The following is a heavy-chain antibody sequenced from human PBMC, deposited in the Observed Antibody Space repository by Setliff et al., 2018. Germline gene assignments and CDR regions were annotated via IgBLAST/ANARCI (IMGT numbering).Heavy chain of an antibody. CDR1: GYTFSSYG. CDR2: INGHSGTT. CDR3: ARDGLEQWLY. V-gene: IGHV1-18*04. D-gene: IGHD6-19*01. J-gene: IGHJ3*01. Sequence: ASVKVSCKASGYTFSSYGITWVRQAPGQGLEWMGWINGHSGTTNYAQKFQDRVTMTIDTSTSTAYMELRSLRSDDTAVYYCARDGLEQWLYWGQGTMVTV.